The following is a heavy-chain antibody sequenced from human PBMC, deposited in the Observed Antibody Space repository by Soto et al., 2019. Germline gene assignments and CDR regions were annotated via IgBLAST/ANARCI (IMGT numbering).Heavy chain of an antibody. D-gene: IGHD2-21*01. CDR1: GFTFSNYG. V-gene: IGHV3-33*01. Sequence: GGSLRLSCAASGFTFSNYGMHWVRQAPGKGLEWVAVIWYDGNNKYYADSVKGRFTISRDNSNNTLYVQMTSLRAEDTAVYYCARGLHSLFDYWGQGTLVTVSS. CDR3: ARGLHSLFDY. CDR2: IWYDGNNK. J-gene: IGHJ4*02.